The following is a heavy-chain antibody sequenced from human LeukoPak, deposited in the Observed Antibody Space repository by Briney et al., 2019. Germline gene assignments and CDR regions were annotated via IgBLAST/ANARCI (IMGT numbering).Heavy chain of an antibody. CDR2: ISSSSSTI. J-gene: IGHJ4*02. CDR1: GFTFSSYS. Sequence: GSLRLSCAASGFTFSSYSMNWVRRAPGKGREGGSYISSSSSTIYYADSVKGRFTISRDNAKNSLYLQMNSLRDEDTAVYYCARGFMTTVNYWGQGTLVTVSS. D-gene: IGHD4-17*01. V-gene: IGHV3-48*02. CDR3: ARGFMTTVNY.